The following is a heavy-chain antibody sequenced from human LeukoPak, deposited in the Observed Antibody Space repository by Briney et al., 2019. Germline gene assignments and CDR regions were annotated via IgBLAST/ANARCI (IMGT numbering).Heavy chain of an antibody. CDR1: GFTFSSFS. J-gene: IGHJ4*02. D-gene: IGHD6-13*01. CDR3: AKVWRSSWYFDY. V-gene: IGHV3-48*01. Sequence: GGSLRLSCAASGFTFSSFSMNWVRQAPGKGLEWVSYISSGSSTKYYADSVKGRFTISRDNSKNTLYLQMNSLRAEDTAVYYCAKVWRSSWYFDYWGQGTLVTVSS. CDR2: ISSGSSTK.